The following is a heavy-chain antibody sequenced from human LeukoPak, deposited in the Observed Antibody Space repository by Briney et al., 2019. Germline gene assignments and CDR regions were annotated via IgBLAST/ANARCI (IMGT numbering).Heavy chain of an antibody. CDR1: GYTFTVFG. Sequence: GASVKVSCKASGYTFTVFGFIWVRQAPGQGLEWMGWVSTYNGDTDYAKKFQDRVTMTTESSTQTTFMELRNLRSDDTAVYYCARAESMALYFLYWGQGTLVSVSS. CDR2: VSTYNGDT. D-gene: IGHD1-14*01. V-gene: IGHV1-18*01. J-gene: IGHJ1*01. CDR3: ARAESMALYFLY.